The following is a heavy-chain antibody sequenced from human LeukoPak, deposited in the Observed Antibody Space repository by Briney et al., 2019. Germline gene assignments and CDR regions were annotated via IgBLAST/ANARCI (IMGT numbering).Heavy chain of an antibody. J-gene: IGHJ4*02. Sequence: PGGSLRLPCAASGFSVTNNYITWVRQAPGKGLEWVSVMYTGGTPYYADSVKGRFTISRDISKNTLYLQMTSLRAEDTAVYYCARGAATGPTLGFDYWGQGTLVTVSS. CDR1: GFSVTNNY. CDR3: ARGAATGPTLGFDY. D-gene: IGHD6-13*01. V-gene: IGHV3-53*01. CDR2: MYTGGTP.